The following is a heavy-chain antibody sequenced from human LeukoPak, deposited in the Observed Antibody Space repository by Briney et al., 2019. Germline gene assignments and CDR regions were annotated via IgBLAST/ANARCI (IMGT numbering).Heavy chain of an antibody. CDR1: GFIFRNYG. CDR2: ISGSDGRS. CDR3: AKTAGSNWSFDY. Sequence: GGSLRLSCAASGFIFRNYGKRWVRQAAGKGVGGVSAISGSDGRSHYADSGEGRFTPSRDNSKNTLWLQMNSLRAEDAAVYYCAKTAGSNWSFDYWGQGTLVTVSS. D-gene: IGHD6-13*01. J-gene: IGHJ4*02. V-gene: IGHV3-23*01.